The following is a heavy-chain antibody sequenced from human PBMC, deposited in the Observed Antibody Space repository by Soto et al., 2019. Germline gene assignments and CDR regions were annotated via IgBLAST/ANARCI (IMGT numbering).Heavy chain of an antibody. V-gene: IGHV4-39*01. CDR3: ARAHMVPRLFMSPYDY. Sequence: SETLSLTCTVSGASIRSSTFYWGWIRQPPGKGLESIANIYYDGSTYYNPSLKSRVTISVDTSKNQFSLKLSSVTAADTAVFYFARAHMVPRLFMSPYDYWGQGTPVPVPP. D-gene: IGHD2-21*01. CDR2: IYYDGST. CDR1: GASIRSSTFY. J-gene: IGHJ4*02.